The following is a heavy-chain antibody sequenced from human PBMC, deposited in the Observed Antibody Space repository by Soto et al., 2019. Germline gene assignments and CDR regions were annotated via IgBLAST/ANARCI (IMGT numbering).Heavy chain of an antibody. CDR1: GYSISSGYY. CDR2: IYHSGST. D-gene: IGHD1-7*01. J-gene: IGHJ3*02. CDR3: ASSRQGRSITGTTLGAFDI. Sequence: SETLSLTCAVSGYSISSGYYWGWIRQPPGKGLEWIGSIYHSGSTYYNPSLKSRVTISVDTSKNQFSLKLSSVTAADTAVYYCASSRQGRSITGTTLGAFDIWGQGTMVTVS. V-gene: IGHV4-38-2*01.